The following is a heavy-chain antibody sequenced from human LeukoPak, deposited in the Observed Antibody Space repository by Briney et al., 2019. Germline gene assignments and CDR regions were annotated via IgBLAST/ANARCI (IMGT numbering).Heavy chain of an antibody. D-gene: IGHD6-25*01. CDR3: AKRLDY. J-gene: IGHJ4*02. CDR1: GFTLSTNA. V-gene: IGHV3-23*01. Sequence: GGSLRLSCLTSGFTLSTNAMSWVRQAPGKGLEWISGISGSGASTYYADSVKGRFTISRDDSRNTLYLQMNSLRAEDTAVYYCAKRLDYWGQGTLVTVSS. CDR2: ISGSGAST.